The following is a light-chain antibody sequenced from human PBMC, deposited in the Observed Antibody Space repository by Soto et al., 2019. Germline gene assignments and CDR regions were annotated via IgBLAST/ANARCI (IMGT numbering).Light chain of an antibody. CDR3: QQRSNWPYT. J-gene: IGKJ2*01. CDR1: QSVSSF. CDR2: DAS. Sequence: EIVLTQSPATLSLSPGERATLSCRASQSVSSFLAWYQQKPGQAPRLLIYDASTRATGVPARFTASGSGTDFPLTISSLEAEDVAVYYCQQRSNWPYTFGQGTKLEIK. V-gene: IGKV3-11*01.